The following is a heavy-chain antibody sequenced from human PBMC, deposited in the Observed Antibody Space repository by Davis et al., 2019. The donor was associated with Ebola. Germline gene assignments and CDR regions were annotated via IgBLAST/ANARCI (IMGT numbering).Heavy chain of an antibody. J-gene: IGHJ5*02. V-gene: IGHV5-10-1*01. CDR2: IAPSDSDT. CDR1: GYRFTNYW. CDR3: ATHCSTTSCHAPS. D-gene: IGHD2-2*01. Sequence: GESLKISCKGSGYRFTNYWISWVRQMPGKGLEWMGRIAPSDSDTRYRPSFQGHVTISVDKSISTTFLQWSSLEASATAMYYCATHCSTTSCHAPSWGQGTLVTVSS.